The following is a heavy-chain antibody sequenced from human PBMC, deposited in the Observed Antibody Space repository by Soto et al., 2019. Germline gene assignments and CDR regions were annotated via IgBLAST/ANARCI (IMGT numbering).Heavy chain of an antibody. Sequence: QVQLMQSGTEVKKPGASVKVSCKASGYTFANYGISWVRQAPGQGLEWMGWISGNNGATNYAPKIQGRVTMTIDTSTDTAYMDLRSLRADDTAVYFCARDLKYFRITGNWCDSWGQGTLVTVSS. CDR1: GYTFANYG. CDR2: ISGNNGAT. J-gene: IGHJ5*01. V-gene: IGHV1-18*04. D-gene: IGHD1-20*01. CDR3: ARDLKYFRITGNWCDS.